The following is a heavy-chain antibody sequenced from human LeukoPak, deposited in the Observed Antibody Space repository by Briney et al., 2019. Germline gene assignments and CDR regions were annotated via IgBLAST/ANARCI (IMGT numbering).Heavy chain of an antibody. V-gene: IGHV1-2*02. Sequence: GASVKVSCKASGYTFTGYYMHWVRQAPGQGLEWMGWINPNSGGTNYAQEFQGRVTMTRDTSISTAYTELSRLRSDDTAVYYCARHDYGDYVGYFDYWGQGTLVTVSS. J-gene: IGHJ4*02. CDR1: GYTFTGYY. CDR3: ARHDYGDYVGYFDY. D-gene: IGHD4-17*01. CDR2: INPNSGGT.